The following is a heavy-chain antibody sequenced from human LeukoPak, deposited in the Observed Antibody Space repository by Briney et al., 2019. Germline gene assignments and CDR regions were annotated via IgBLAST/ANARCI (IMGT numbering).Heavy chain of an antibody. D-gene: IGHD6-19*01. J-gene: IGHJ4*02. CDR2: IYYSGST. CDR3: ARDYGDSSGWRPFDY. CDR1: GGSISSYY. Sequence: SETLSPTCTVSGGSISSYYWSWIRQPPGKGLEWIGYIYYSGSTNYNPPLKSRVHISVDTSKNQFSLKMSSVTAADTAVYYCARDYGDSSGWRPFDYWGQGTLVTVSS. V-gene: IGHV4-59*01.